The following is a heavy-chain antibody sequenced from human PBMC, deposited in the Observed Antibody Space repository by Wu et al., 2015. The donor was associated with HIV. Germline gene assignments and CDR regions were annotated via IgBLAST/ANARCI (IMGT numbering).Heavy chain of an antibody. CDR2: ISAYNGNT. Sequence: QVHLVQSGAEVKKPGASVKVSCKASGYTFTSYGISWVRQAPGQGLEWMGWISAYNGNTNYAQKLQGRVTMTTDTSTSTAYMELRSLRSDDTAVYYCARAGPYYGDYLPSKEFDYWGQGTLVTVSS. D-gene: IGHD4-17*01. CDR1: GYTFTSYG. CDR3: ARAGPYYGDYLPSKEFDY. V-gene: IGHV1-18*01. J-gene: IGHJ4*02.